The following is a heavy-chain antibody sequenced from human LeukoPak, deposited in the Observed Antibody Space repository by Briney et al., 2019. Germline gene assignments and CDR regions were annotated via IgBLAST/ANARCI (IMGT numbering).Heavy chain of an antibody. J-gene: IGHJ4*02. CDR3: AREGGGGSSWHPIDY. V-gene: IGHV3-30*02. CDR1: GFTFSSYG. Sequence: AGGSLRLSCAASGFTFSSYGMHWVRQAPGKGLEWVAFIRYDGSNKYYADSVKGRLTISRDNSKNTLYLQMNSLRAEDTAVYYCAREGGGGSSWHPIDYWGQGTLVTVSS. CDR2: IRYDGSNK. D-gene: IGHD6-13*01.